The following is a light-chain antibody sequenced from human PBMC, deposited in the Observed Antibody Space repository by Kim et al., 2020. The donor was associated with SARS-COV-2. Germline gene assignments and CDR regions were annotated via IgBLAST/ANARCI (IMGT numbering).Light chain of an antibody. V-gene: IGKV1-17*01. Sequence: SVGDRVTNPCRESEDNENDLGWYQQNQGRDRKRLLYGASNLQRGVRSRFSGSGSETEFTLTINSLQPEHFTTCYCLQHRTYPIACGQEARLQIK. CDR3: LQHRTYPIA. CDR2: GAS. J-gene: IGKJ5*01. CDR1: EDNEND.